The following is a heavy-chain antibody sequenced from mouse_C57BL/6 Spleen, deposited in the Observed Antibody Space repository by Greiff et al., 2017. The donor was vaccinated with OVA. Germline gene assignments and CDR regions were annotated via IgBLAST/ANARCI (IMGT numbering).Heavy chain of an antibody. V-gene: IGHV1-81*01. J-gene: IGHJ2*01. D-gene: IGHD2-2*01. CDR3: AREGLRQDFDY. CDR1: GYTFTSYG. CDR2: IYPRSGNT. Sequence: VKLQESGAELARPGASVKLSCKASGYTFTSYGISWVKQRTGQGLEWIGEIYPRSGNTYYNEKFKGKATLTADKSSSTAYMELRSLTSEDSAVYFCAREGLRQDFDYWGQGTTLTVSS.